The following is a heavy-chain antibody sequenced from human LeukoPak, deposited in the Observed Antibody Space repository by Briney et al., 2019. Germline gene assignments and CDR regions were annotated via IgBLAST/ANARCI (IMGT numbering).Heavy chain of an antibody. Sequence: GESLKISCKGSGYSFTSYWIGWVRQMPGKGLEWMGIIYPDDSDARYSPSSEGQVTISVDKSLSTAYLQWSSLKASDTAMYFCARHLRPSEFDPFDIWGQGTMVTVSA. CDR3: ARHLRPSEFDPFDI. D-gene: IGHD6-6*01. J-gene: IGHJ3*02. V-gene: IGHV5-51*01. CDR1: GYSFTSYW. CDR2: IYPDDSDA.